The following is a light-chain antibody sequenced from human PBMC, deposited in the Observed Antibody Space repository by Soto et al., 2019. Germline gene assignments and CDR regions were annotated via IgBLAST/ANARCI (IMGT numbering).Light chain of an antibody. V-gene: IGLV2-14*03. CDR2: DVT. J-gene: IGLJ2*01. CDR3: SSYSTRSTL. Sequence: QSALTQPASVSGSPGQSITISCTGTSSDIGAYNYVSWYQLHPGKAPKLIIFDVTYRPSGVSSRFSGSKFGNTASLTISGLQAEDEADYYCSSYSTRSTLFGGGTKLTVL. CDR1: SSDIGAYNY.